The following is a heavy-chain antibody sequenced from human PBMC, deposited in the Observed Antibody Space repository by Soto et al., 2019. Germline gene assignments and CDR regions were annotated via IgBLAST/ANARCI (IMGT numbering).Heavy chain of an antibody. J-gene: IGHJ4*02. CDR1: GGTFSSYA. D-gene: IGHD5-18*01. V-gene: IGHV1-69*13. Sequence: SVKVSCKASGGTFSSYAISWVRQAPGQGLEWMGGIIPIFGTEKDAQKFQGRVTISADEATRTADMELSSLRSEDTAVYYCARGRIQLWLRQFDYWGQGTLVTVSS. CDR3: ARGRIQLWLRQFDY. CDR2: IIPIFGTE.